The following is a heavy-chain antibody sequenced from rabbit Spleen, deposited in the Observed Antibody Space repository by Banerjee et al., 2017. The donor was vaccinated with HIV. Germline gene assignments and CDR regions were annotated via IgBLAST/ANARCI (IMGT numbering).Heavy chain of an antibody. J-gene: IGHJ4*01. CDR2: IDSGSRDFT. V-gene: IGHV1S40*01. CDR3: ARASDNNPSSSFNL. CDR1: GFSFNSGYD. Sequence: QSLEESGGDLVKPGASLTLTCTASGFSFNSGYDMCWVRQAPGKGLEWVACIDSGSRDFTYSASWAQGRFTISKTSSTTVTLQMTSLTVADTATYFCARASDNNPSSSFNLWGQGTLVTVS. D-gene: IGHD3-3*01.